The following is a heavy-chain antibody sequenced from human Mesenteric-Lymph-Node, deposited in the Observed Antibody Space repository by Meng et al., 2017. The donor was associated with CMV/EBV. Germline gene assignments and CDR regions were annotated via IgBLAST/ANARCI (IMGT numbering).Heavy chain of an antibody. J-gene: IGHJ4*02. CDR3: AKDLTDNGWYGSDY. CDR2: ISGSSSTI. D-gene: IGHD6-19*01. Sequence: GESLKISCAASGFTFSSYSMNWVRQAPGKGLEWISYISGSSSTIYYADSVKGRFTISRDNAKNSMYLQMNSLRGEDTAVYYCAKDLTDNGWYGSDYWGQGTLVTVSS. CDR1: GFTFSSYS. V-gene: IGHV3-48*04.